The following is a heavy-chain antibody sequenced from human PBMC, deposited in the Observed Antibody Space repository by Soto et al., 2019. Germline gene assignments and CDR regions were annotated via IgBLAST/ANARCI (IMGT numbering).Heavy chain of an antibody. CDR2: IYHSGST. J-gene: IGHJ4*02. Sequence: QLQLQESGSGLVKPSQTLSLTCAVSGGSISSGGYSWSWIRQPPGKGLEWIGYIYHSGSTYYNPSLKSRVTRSVDRAKNQFSLKLSSVTAADTAVYYCARREDGSYFDYWGQGTLVTVSS. CDR1: GGSISSGGYS. CDR3: ARREDGSYFDY. D-gene: IGHD1-26*01. V-gene: IGHV4-30-2*01.